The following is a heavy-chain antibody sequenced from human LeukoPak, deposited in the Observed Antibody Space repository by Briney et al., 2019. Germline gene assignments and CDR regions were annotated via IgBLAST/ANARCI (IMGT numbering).Heavy chain of an antibody. V-gene: IGHV3-53*01. D-gene: IGHD3-9*01. Sequence: GGPLRLSCAASGFTVSSNYMSWVRQAPGEGLEWVSVIYSGGSTYYADSVKGRFTISRDNSKNTLYLQMNSLRAEDTAVYYCATDYDILTGSRSPYGMDVWGQGTTVTVSS. CDR2: IYSGGST. J-gene: IGHJ6*02. CDR1: GFTVSSNY. CDR3: ATDYDILTGSRSPYGMDV.